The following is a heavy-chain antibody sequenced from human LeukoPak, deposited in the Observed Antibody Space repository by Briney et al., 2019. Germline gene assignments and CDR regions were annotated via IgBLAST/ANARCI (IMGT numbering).Heavy chain of an antibody. CDR2: ISGTNGNT. D-gene: IGHD6-19*01. V-gene: IGHV3-23*01. Sequence: GGSLRLSCGASGFTFSRYAMSWVRQAPGKRLEWVSGISGTNGNTYYADSVKGRFTISRDNSKNTVYLQMNSLRAEDTALYYCAKDWEAVSGTPTAIDYWGRGTLVTVSS. CDR1: GFTFSRYA. CDR3: AKDWEAVSGTPTAIDY. J-gene: IGHJ4*02.